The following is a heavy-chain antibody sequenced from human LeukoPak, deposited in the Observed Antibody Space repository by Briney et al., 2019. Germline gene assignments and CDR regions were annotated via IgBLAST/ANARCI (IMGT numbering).Heavy chain of an antibody. CDR1: GGSISSGGYY. Sequence: SETLSLTCTVSGGSISSGGYYWSWIRQPPGKGLEWIGYIYHSGSTYYNPSLKSRVTISVDRSKNQFSLKLSSVTAADTAVYYCARDLRVGPDSSGYYSDYWGQGTLVTVSS. CDR2: IYHSGST. J-gene: IGHJ4*02. V-gene: IGHV4-30-2*01. CDR3: ARDLRVGPDSSGYYSDY. D-gene: IGHD3-22*01.